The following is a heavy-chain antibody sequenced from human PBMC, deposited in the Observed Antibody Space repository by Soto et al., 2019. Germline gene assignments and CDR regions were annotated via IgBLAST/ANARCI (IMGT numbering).Heavy chain of an antibody. J-gene: IGHJ5*02. CDR2: INHSGST. CDR3: AGITIAAAGFNWFDP. Sequence: SETLSLTCAVYGGSFSGYYWYWIRQPPGKGLEWIGEINHSGSTNYNPSLKSRITISVDTSKNQFSLKLSSVTAADTAVYYCAGITIAAAGFNWFDPWGQGTLVTVSS. CDR1: GGSFSGYY. V-gene: IGHV4-34*01. D-gene: IGHD6-13*01.